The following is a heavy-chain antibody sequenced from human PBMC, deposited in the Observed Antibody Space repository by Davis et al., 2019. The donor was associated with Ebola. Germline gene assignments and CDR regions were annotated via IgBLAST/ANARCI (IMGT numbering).Heavy chain of an antibody. CDR3: TTPGGQDSGYDVFDI. CDR1: GYTFSNYY. J-gene: IGHJ3*02. CDR2: INSNDGRT. Sequence: ASVKVSCKASGYTFSNYYMHWVRQAPGQGLERMGMINSNDGRTIYAQKFQGRVTVTRDTSTTTVYMDLSSLRSEDTALYYCTTPGGQDSGYDVFDIWGQGTMVTVSS. D-gene: IGHD5-12*01. V-gene: IGHV1-46*03.